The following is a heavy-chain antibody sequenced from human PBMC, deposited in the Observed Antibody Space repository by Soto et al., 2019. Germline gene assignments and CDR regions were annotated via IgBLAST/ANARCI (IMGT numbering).Heavy chain of an antibody. CDR1: GGPISSDFYY. J-gene: IGHJ3*02. D-gene: IGHD5-12*01. V-gene: IGHV4-30-4*01. Sequence: QVLLQESGPGLVNPSQTLSLTCSVSGGPISSDFYYWSWIRQSPGKGLEWIGNIDHSGSASYNPSLKSRVSISVDTSRSQFSLHVKSVTDADSAVYFCSRVGGAPPINPRKAAFDIWGQGTMVIVSS. CDR2: IDHSGSA. CDR3: SRVGGAPPINPRKAAFDI.